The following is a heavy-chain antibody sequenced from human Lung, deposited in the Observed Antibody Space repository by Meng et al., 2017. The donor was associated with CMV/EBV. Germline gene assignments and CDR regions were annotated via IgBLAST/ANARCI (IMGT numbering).Heavy chain of an antibody. D-gene: IGHD3-10*01. CDR3: PRGSTQYDY. CDR2: TYYSSKWYN. V-gene: IGHV6-1*01. Sequence: LRLSCATSGDSVSSNSAAWNWIRQSPSRGLGWLGRTYYSSKWYNDYVVTVKSRITINPDTSKNQFSLQLNSVTPEETVGYYCPRGSTQYDYWGQGTLVTVSS. J-gene: IGHJ4*02. CDR1: GDSVSSNSAA.